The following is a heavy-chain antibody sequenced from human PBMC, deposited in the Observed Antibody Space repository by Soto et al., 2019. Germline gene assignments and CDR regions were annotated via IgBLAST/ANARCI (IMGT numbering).Heavy chain of an antibody. D-gene: IGHD6-13*01. CDR2: INHSGST. CDR3: ARAHEGIAAVGGAFDI. J-gene: IGHJ3*02. CDR1: GGSFSGYY. Sequence: SETLSLTCAVYGGSFSGYYWSWIRQPPGKGLEWIGEINHSGSTNYNPSLKSRVTISVDTSKNQFSLKLSSVTAADTAVYYCARAHEGIAAVGGAFDIWGQGTMVTVSS. V-gene: IGHV4-34*01.